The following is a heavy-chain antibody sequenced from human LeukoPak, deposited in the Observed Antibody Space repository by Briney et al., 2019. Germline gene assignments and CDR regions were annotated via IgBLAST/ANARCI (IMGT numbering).Heavy chain of an antibody. Sequence: AASVKVSCEASGYTFTDYYLHWVRQAPGQGFEWMGWINPNSGDTNYAQKFQGRVTMTRDTSISTAHMEMSRLRSDDTAVYYCARANFLYCSSTTCLFDYWGQGTLVTVSS. D-gene: IGHD2-2*01. CDR2: INPNSGDT. J-gene: IGHJ4*02. CDR1: GYTFTDYY. CDR3: ARANFLYCSSTTCLFDY. V-gene: IGHV1-2*02.